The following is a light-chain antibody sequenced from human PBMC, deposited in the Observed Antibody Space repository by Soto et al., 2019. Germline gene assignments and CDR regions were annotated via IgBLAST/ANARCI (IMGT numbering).Light chain of an antibody. V-gene: IGKV1-5*01. CDR2: GAS. Sequence: DIQMTQSPSTLSASVGDRVTNTCRASESISTWLAWYQQKPGKSPKLLIYGASNLERGVPSRFSGSGSGTEFTLTISRLQPDDFAAYYCQQYNGFSYTFGPGTKLEIK. J-gene: IGKJ2*01. CDR3: QQYNGFSYT. CDR1: ESISTW.